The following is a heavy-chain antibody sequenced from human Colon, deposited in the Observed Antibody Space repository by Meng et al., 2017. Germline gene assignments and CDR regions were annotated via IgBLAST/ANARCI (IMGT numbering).Heavy chain of an antibody. D-gene: IGHD3-16*02. CDR3: ARHQNGGTYPLDY. V-gene: IGHV4-59*08. J-gene: IGHJ4*02. CDR2: IEYSGST. Sequence: ERGPGLVQSTETLSLTCDVSGGSISTYYWSWIRQPPGKGLEWIGRIEYSGSTNYTPSLASRVTISVDSSKNQFSLKLSSVTAADTAVYYCARHQNGGTYPLDYWGQGTLVTVSS. CDR1: GGSISTYY.